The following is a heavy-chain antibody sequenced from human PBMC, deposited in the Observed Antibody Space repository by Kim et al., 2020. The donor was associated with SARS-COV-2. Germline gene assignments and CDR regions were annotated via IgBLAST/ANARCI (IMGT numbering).Heavy chain of an antibody. Sequence: DSVKGRFTIYRDNAKNTLYLQMNSVRAEETAVYYCARDFIIFGVGYGMDVWGQGTTVTVSS. J-gene: IGHJ6*02. CDR3: ARDFIIFGVGYGMDV. D-gene: IGHD3-3*01. V-gene: IGHV3-74*01.